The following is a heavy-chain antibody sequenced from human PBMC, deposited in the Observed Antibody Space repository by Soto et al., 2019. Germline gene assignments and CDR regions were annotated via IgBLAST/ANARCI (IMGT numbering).Heavy chain of an antibody. J-gene: IGHJ4*02. D-gene: IGHD1-26*01. CDR3: ARGSGSYHVFDY. V-gene: IGHV3-13*01. CDR2: IGTAGDT. Sequence: GGSLRLSCAASGFTFSSYDMHWVRQATGKGLEWVSAIGTAGDTYYPGSVKGRFTISRENAKNSLYLQMNSLRAEDTAVYYCARGSGSYHVFDYWGQGTLVTVSS. CDR1: GFTFSSYD.